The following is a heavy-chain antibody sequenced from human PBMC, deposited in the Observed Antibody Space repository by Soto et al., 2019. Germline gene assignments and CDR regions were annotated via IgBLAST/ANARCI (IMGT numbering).Heavy chain of an antibody. CDR3: ARDAVYSGFSGSCPVGAYYFDY. J-gene: IGHJ4*02. CDR2: IIPIFGTS. Sequence: QVQLVQSGAEVKKPGSSVKVSCKASGGTFSSYAISWVRQAPGQGLAWMGGIIPIFGTSNYAQKFQGRVTITADESTSTAYMELSSLRSEDTAVYYCARDAVYSGFSGSCPVGAYYFDYWCQGTLVTVSA. V-gene: IGHV1-69*01. D-gene: IGHD1-26*01. CDR1: GGTFSSYA.